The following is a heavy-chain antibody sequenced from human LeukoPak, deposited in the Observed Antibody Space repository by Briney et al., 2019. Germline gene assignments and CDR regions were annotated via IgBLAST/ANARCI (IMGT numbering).Heavy chain of an antibody. CDR1: GDSISSGDYY. Sequence: PSQTLSLTCTVSGDSISSGDYYWSWIRQPAGKGLEWIVRISSSGGTNYNPSLKSRVTISVDTSKNQFSLKLSSVTAADTAVYFCARGPYSYDSSGAFDIWGQGTMVTVSS. D-gene: IGHD3-22*01. CDR2: ISSSGGT. V-gene: IGHV4-61*02. CDR3: ARGPYSYDSSGAFDI. J-gene: IGHJ3*02.